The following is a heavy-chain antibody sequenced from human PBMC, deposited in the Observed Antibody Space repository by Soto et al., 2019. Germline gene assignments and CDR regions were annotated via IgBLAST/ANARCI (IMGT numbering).Heavy chain of an antibody. V-gene: IGHV3-9*01. CDR1: GFNFDDSA. J-gene: IGHJ5*02. D-gene: IGHD4-17*01. CDR2: ITWNSGHI. CDR3: ARGLDSGDYVDSFDP. Sequence: GGSLRLSCVASGFNFDDSAMNWVRQVPGKGLEWVSGITWNSGHILYADSVKGRFTISRDNAKNSLYLQMNSLRAEDTAVYYCARGLDSGDYVDSFDPWGQGTLVTVSS.